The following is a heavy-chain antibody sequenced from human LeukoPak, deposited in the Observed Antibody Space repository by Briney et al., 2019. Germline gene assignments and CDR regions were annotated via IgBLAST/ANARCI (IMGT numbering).Heavy chain of an antibody. D-gene: IGHD1-26*01. CDR1: GFTFSSYS. J-gene: IGHJ4*02. CDR2: ISSSSSYI. V-gene: IGHV3-21*01. CDR3: ARVRVLGATNFDY. Sequence: GESLKISCAASGFTFSSYSMNWVRQAPGKGLEWVSSISSSSSYIYYADSVKGRFTISRDNAKNSLYLQMNSLRAEDTAVYYCARVRVLGATNFDYWGQGTLVTVSS.